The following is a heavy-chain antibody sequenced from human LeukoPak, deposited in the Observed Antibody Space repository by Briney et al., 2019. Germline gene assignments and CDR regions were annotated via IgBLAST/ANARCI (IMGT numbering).Heavy chain of an antibody. CDR2: IYSGGST. J-gene: IGHJ4*02. D-gene: IGHD6-19*01. CDR1: EFSVGSNY. CDR3: ARDGKAVAADFDY. V-gene: IGHV3-66*01. Sequence: GGSLRLSCAASEFSVGSNYMTWVRQAPGKGLEWVSLIYSGGSTYYADSVKGRFTISRDNSKNTLYLQMNSLRAEDTAVYYCARDGKAVAADFDYWGQGTLVTVSS.